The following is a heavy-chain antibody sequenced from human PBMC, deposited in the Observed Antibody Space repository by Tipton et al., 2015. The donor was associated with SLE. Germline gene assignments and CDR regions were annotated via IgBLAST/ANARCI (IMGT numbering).Heavy chain of an antibody. CDR2: ISGISDRI. CDR3: AKDPGGSGYYYDY. D-gene: IGHD3-22*01. Sequence: AVSGFTFNAYDINWVRQAPGKGLEWVSAISGISDRIYYADSVRGRFTISRDNSKNIVYLQMNSLRAEDTAVYYCAKDPGGSGYYYDYWGQGTVVTVSS. J-gene: IGHJ4*02. CDR1: GFTFNAYD. V-gene: IGHV3-23*01.